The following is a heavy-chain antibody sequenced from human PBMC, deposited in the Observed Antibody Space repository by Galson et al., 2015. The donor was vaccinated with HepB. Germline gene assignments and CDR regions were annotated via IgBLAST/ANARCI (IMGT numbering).Heavy chain of an antibody. J-gene: IGHJ4*02. D-gene: IGHD2-2*01. Sequence: PALVKPTQTLTLTCNFSGFSLTTRGVGVGWIRQPPGKALEWLSLIYWDDDKRYSPSLKNRLTITKDTSKSQVVLTMTNMDPVDTGTYYCARRYCSSSRCLFAFDHWGRGTLVTVSS. CDR3: ARRYCSSSRCLFAFDH. V-gene: IGHV2-5*02. CDR2: IYWDDDK. CDR1: GFSLTTRGVG.